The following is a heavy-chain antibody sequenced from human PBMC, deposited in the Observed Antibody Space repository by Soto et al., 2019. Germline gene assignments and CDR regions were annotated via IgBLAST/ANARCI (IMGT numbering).Heavy chain of an antibody. Sequence: QVQLVQSGAEVKKPGSSVKVSCKASGGTFSSYAISWVRQAPGQGLEWMGGIIPISGTANYAQQFQGRVTITADESTSKAYKELGSLRSEDTAVYYCARLRRIQLWFPHPGGMDVWGQGTTVTVSS. J-gene: IGHJ6*02. CDR2: IIPISGTA. V-gene: IGHV1-69*01. CDR1: GGTFSSYA. D-gene: IGHD5-18*01. CDR3: ARLRRIQLWFPHPGGMDV.